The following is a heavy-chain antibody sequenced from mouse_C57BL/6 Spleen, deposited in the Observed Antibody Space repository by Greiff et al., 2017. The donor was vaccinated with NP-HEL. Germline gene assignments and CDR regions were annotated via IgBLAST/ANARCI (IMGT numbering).Heavy chain of an antibody. J-gene: IGHJ1*03. V-gene: IGHV1-69*01. CDR1: GYTFTSYW. D-gene: IGHD1-1*01. CDR2: IDPSDSYT. CDR3: ARLGGYGSSHWYFDV. Sequence: VQLQQPGAELVMPGASVKLSCKASGYTFTSYWMHWVKQRPGQGLEWIGEIDPSDSYTNYNQKFKGKSTLTVDKSSSTAYMQLSSLTSEDSAVYYWARLGGYGSSHWYFDVWGTGTTVTVSS.